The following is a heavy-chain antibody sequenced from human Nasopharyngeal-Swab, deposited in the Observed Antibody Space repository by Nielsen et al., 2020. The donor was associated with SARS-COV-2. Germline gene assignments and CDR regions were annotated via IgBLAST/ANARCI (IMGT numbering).Heavy chain of an antibody. D-gene: IGHD6-19*01. J-gene: IGHJ4*02. CDR2: ISGSGGST. Sequence: GESLKISCAASGFTFSSYAMSWVRQAPGKGLEWVSAISGSGGSTYYADSVKGRFTISRGNSKNTLYLQMNSLRAEDTAVYYCAKDRLRQWLAYDYWGQGTLVTVSS. CDR3: AKDRLRQWLAYDY. V-gene: IGHV3-23*01. CDR1: GFTFSSYA.